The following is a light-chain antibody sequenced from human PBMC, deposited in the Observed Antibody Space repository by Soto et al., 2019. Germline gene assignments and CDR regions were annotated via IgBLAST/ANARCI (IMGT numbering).Light chain of an antibody. V-gene: IGLV2-14*01. CDR3: SSYTSSSTAHV. Sequence: QSVLTQPASVSGSPGQSITISCTGTSSDVGGSKYVSWYQQCPGRAPKLVIYEVSNRPSGVSTRFSGSKSGNTASLTISGLQAEDEADYYCSSYTSSSTAHVFGTGTKVTVL. J-gene: IGLJ1*01. CDR2: EVS. CDR1: SSDVGGSKY.